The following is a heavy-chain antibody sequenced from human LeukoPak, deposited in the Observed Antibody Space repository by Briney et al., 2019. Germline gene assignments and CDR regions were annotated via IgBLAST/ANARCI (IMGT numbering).Heavy chain of an antibody. CDR3: ARGTRGDSSSAPDY. CDR1: GFTFSDYY. V-gene: IGHV3-11*04. Sequence: GGSLRLSCAASGFTFSDYYMSWIRQAPGQGLEWVSYISTSGSTLYYADSVKGRFTISRDNSKNTLYLQMNSLRAEDTAVYYCARGTRGDSSSAPDYWGQGTLVTVSS. CDR2: ISTSGSTL. D-gene: IGHD6-6*01. J-gene: IGHJ4*02.